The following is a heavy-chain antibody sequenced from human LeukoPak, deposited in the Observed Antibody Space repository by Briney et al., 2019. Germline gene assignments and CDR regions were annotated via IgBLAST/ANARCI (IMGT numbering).Heavy chain of an antibody. D-gene: IGHD6-13*01. CDR3: ARDSEDDHIAAAGY. CDR2: ISYDGSNK. V-gene: IGHV3-30-3*01. J-gene: IGHJ4*02. Sequence: PGGSLRLSCAASGFTFSSYAMHWVRQAPGKGLEWVAVISYDGSNKYYADSVEGRFTISRDNSKNTLYLQMNSLRAEDTAVYYCARDSEDDHIAAAGYWGQGTLVTVSS. CDR1: GFTFSSYA.